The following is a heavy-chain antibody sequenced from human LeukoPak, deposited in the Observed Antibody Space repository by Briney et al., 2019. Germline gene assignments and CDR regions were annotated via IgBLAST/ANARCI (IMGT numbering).Heavy chain of an antibody. CDR2: ISGSGGST. CDR1: GFTFSSYA. J-gene: IGHJ4*02. D-gene: IGHD3-22*01. CDR3: AKRGREYYDSSGYLDY. V-gene: IGHV3-23*01. Sequence: GASLRLSCAASGFTFSSYAMSWVRQAPGKGLEWVSAISGSGGSTYYADSVKGRFTISRGNSKNTLYLQMNSLRAEDTAVYYCAKRGREYYDSSGYLDYWGQGTLVTVSS.